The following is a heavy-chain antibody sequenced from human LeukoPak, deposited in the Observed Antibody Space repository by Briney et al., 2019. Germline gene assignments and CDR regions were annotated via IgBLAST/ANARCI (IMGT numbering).Heavy chain of an antibody. J-gene: IGHJ6*03. CDR1: GGTFSSYA. Sequence: ASVKVSCKASGGTFSSYAISWVRQAPGQGLEWMGGIIPIFGTADYAQKFQGRVTITADESTSTAYMELSSRRSEDTAVYYCARSQGTSYYYYYYMDVWGKGPTVTVSS. V-gene: IGHV1-69*01. CDR3: ARSQGTSYYYYYYMDV. CDR2: IIPIFGTA.